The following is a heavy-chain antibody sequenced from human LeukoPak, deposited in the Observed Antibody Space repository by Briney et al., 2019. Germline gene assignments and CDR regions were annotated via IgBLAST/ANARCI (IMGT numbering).Heavy chain of an antibody. CDR3: ARRYDFWSGPNLHNYGMDV. V-gene: IGHV3-30*04. CDR1: GFTFSSYA. Sequence: AGGSLTLSCAASGFTFSSYAMHWVRQAPGKRLEWVAVISYDGSNKYYADSVKGRFTISRDNSKTTLYLQMNSLRAEDRAVYYCARRYDFWSGPNLHNYGMDVWGQGTTVTVSS. D-gene: IGHD3-3*01. CDR2: ISYDGSNK. J-gene: IGHJ6*02.